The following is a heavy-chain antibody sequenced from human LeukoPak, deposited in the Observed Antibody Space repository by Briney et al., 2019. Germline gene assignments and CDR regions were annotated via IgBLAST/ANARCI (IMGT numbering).Heavy chain of an antibody. CDR2: IYYSGRT. J-gene: IGHJ4*02. V-gene: IGHV4-34*01. CDR1: GGSFSGYY. CDR3: ARSKLGYCSGGTCYRYFDY. D-gene: IGHD2-15*01. Sequence: SETLSLTCAVYGGSFSGYYWSWIRQPPGKGLEWIGYIYYSGRTSYNPSLKSRVTISVDTSKNQFSLKLSSVTAADTAVYSCARSKLGYCSGGTCYRYFDYWGQGTLVTVSS.